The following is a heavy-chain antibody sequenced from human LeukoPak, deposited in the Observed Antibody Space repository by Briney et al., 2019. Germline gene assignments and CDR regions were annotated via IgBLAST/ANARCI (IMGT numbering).Heavy chain of an antibody. CDR2: ISAYNDNT. V-gene: IGHV1-18*01. CDR3: ARDLHPVAGTVEYFQH. D-gene: IGHD6-19*01. Sequence: ASVKVSCKASGYTFTSYGISWVRQAPGQGLEWMGWISAYNDNTNYAQKLQGRVTMTTDTSTSTAYMELRSLRSDDTAVYYCARDLHPVAGTVEYFQHWGQGTLVTVSS. J-gene: IGHJ1*01. CDR1: GYTFTSYG.